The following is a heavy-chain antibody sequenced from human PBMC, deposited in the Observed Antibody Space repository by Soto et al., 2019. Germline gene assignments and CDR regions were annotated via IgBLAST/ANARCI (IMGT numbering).Heavy chain of an antibody. CDR1: GGTFSGYA. CDR3: ATHGPGVPSPPYFDN. CDR2: FVPLFGTT. V-gene: IGHV1-69*01. J-gene: IGHJ4*02. Sequence: QLVQSGSEVKKPGSSVKVSCQASGGTFSGYALTWVRQAPGQGLEWMGEFVPLFGTTNYAQKFPGRITITADESTSTAYMELSTLRSDDTAVYYCATHGPGVPSPPYFDNWGQGTLVTVSS.